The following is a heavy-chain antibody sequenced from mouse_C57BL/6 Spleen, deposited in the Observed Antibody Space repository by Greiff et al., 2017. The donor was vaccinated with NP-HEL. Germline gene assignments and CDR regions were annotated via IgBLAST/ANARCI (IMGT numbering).Heavy chain of an antibody. J-gene: IGHJ2*01. CDR1: GFTFSSYG. CDR3: ARQYYYGSSYFDY. Sequence: EVKLLESGGDLVKPGGSLKLSCAASGFTFSSYGMSWVRQTPDKRLEWVATISSGGSYTYYPDSVKGRFTISSDNAKNTLYLQMSSLKSEDTAMYYCARQYYYGSSYFDYGGKGTTLTVSS. D-gene: IGHD1-1*01. V-gene: IGHV5-6*02. CDR2: ISSGGSYT.